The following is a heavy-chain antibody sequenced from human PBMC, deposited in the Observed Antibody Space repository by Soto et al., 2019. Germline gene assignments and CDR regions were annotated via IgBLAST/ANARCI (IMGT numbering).Heavy chain of an antibody. J-gene: IGHJ4*02. V-gene: IGHV3-21*06. Sequence: GGSLRLSCAASGFTFTRYSMNWVRQAPGKGLEWVSSISSTTNYIYYGDSMKGRFTISRDNAKNSLYLEMNSLRAEDTAVYYCARESEELTSNFDYWGQGTLVTVSP. CDR2: ISSTTNYI. D-gene: IGHD1-7*01. CDR3: ARESEELTSNFDY. CDR1: GFTFTRYS.